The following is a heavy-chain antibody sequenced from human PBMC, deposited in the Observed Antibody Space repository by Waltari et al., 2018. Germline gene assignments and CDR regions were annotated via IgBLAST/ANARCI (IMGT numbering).Heavy chain of an antibody. CDR3: ARDRVHYYDSRYMGV. Sequence: QVQLQESGSGLVKPSETLSLTCTVSGGSISSYYWSWIRQPPGKGLEWIGYIYYSGSTNYNPSLKSRVTISVDTSKNQFSLKLSSVTAADTAVYYCARDRVHYYDSRYMGVWGKGTTVTVSS. J-gene: IGHJ6*03. CDR2: IYYSGST. D-gene: IGHD3-22*01. V-gene: IGHV4-59*01. CDR1: GGSISSYY.